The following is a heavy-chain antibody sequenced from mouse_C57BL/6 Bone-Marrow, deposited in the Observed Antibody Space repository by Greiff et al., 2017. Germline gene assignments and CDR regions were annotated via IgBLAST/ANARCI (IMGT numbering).Heavy chain of an antibody. CDR2: IDPEIGDT. CDR3: SSFDGNYFDF. V-gene: IGHV14-4*01. Sequence: VQLQQSGAELVRPGASVKLSCTASGFNITDDYIHWVKQRPEQGLEWIGWIDPEIGDTDYASKFQGKATITSDTSSNTAYLQLSSLTSEDTAVYYCSSFDGNYFDFWGQGTPRTVAS. CDR1: GFNITDDY. J-gene: IGHJ2*01. D-gene: IGHD2-3*01.